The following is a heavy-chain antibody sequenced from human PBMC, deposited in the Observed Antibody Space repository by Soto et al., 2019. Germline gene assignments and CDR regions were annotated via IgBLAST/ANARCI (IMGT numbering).Heavy chain of an antibody. CDR3: ARIGTVLGIVTNNWFDP. J-gene: IGHJ5*02. CDR1: GFTFSNYW. D-gene: IGHD3-3*01. Sequence: PGGSLRLSCAASGFTFSNYWMHWIRHPPGKGLEWIAYMHISGGTYYNPSLKSRVTTSVDTSKNQFSLYLRSVTAADTAVYFCARIGTVLGIVTNNWFDPWGQGTLVTVSS. CDR2: MHISGGT. V-gene: IGHV4-4*09.